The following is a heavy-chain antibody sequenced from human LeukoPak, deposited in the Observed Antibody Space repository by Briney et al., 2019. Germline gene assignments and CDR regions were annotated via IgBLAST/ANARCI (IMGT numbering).Heavy chain of an antibody. V-gene: IGHV1-2*02. CDR1: GYTFSGYY. J-gene: IGHJ1*01. CDR3: ARDFPAGLWWSEYFQH. D-gene: IGHD2-21*01. CDR2: INSNSGAR. Sequence: ASVKVSCKASGYTFSGYYMHWVRQAPGQGLESMGWINSNSGARNYAPKFQGRVTFSRDNSISTAYMELRSLRSDDTAVYYCARDFPAGLWWSEYFQHWGQGTLVTVSS.